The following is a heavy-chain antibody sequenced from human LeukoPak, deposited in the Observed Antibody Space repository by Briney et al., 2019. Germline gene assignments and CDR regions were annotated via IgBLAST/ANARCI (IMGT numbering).Heavy chain of an antibody. V-gene: IGHV3-30*18. J-gene: IGHJ4*02. CDR3: AKRHSSSWYAFDY. Sequence: GRSLRLSCAASGFTFSSYGMHWVRQAPGKGLEWVAVISYDGSNKYYADSVKGRFTISRDNSKNTLYLQMNSLRAEDTAVYYCAKRHSSSWYAFDYWGQGTLVTVSS. CDR2: ISYDGSNK. D-gene: IGHD6-13*01. CDR1: GFTFSSYG.